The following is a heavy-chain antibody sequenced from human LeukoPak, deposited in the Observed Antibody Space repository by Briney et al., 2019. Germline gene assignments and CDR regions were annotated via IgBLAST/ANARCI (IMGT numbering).Heavy chain of an antibody. J-gene: IGHJ5*02. CDR2: ISSDGGTT. V-gene: IGHV3-64*01. Sequence: GGSLRLSCAASGFTFSSYPMYWVRQAPGKGLEYVSAISSDGGTTYYANSVKDRFTISRDNSKNTLYLQMGSLRAEDMAVYYCARVGYSSSWYWFDPWGQGTLVTVSS. CDR1: GFTFSSYP. CDR3: ARVGYSSSWYWFDP. D-gene: IGHD6-13*01.